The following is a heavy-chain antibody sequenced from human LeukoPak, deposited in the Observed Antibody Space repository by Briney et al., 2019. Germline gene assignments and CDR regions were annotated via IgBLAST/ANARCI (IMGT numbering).Heavy chain of an antibody. J-gene: IGHJ4*02. V-gene: IGHV4-39*07. Sequence: SETLSLTCTVSGVSISSSYSYWGWIRQPPGMGLEWIGSIYYTGNTYYNASLKSRFTISVDTSKNQFSLKLSSVTAADTAVYYCARGGDIVLMVPFDYWGQGTLVTVSS. CDR3: ARGGDIVLMVPFDY. CDR2: IYYTGNT. CDR1: GVSISSSYSY. D-gene: IGHD2-8*01.